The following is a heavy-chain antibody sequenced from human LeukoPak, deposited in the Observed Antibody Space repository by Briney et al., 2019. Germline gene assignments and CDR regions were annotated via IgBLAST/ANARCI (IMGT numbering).Heavy chain of an antibody. D-gene: IGHD3-22*01. CDR3: AKSRDSSGYYLSYFDY. Sequence: PGGSLRLSCAAAGFTFNNYAMSWVRQAQGKGLEWVSTITGSGGSTYYADSVKGRFTISRDNSNNTLYLQMNSLRAEDTAVYYCAKSRDSSGYYLSYFDYWGQGTLVTVSS. CDR1: GFTFNNYA. CDR2: ITGSGGST. J-gene: IGHJ4*02. V-gene: IGHV3-23*01.